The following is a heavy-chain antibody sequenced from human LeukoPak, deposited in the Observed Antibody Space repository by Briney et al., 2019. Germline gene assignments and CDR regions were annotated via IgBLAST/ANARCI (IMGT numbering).Heavy chain of an antibody. J-gene: IGHJ4*02. CDR1: GFTFSSYA. D-gene: IGHD3-22*01. CDR2: ISGSGGST. V-gene: IGHV3-23*01. Sequence: GGSLRLSCAASGFTFSSYAMSWVRQAPGKGLEWVSAISGSGGSTYYADSVKGRFTISRDNSKNTLYLQMNSLRAEDTAVYYCATDYYYDSSGYPNHFDYWGQGTLVTVSS. CDR3: ATDYYYDSSGYPNHFDY.